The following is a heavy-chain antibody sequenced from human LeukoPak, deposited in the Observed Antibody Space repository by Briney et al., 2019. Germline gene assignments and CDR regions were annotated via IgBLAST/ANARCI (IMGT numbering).Heavy chain of an antibody. V-gene: IGHV3-53*01. D-gene: IGHD1-26*01. Sequence: PVQPLGSASVATSTGSTYYADSVRGRFTISRDNSKNTLYLQMNGLRAEDTAVYYCARDMSPWESKNPDAFDIWGQGTMVTVSS. J-gene: IGHJ3*02. CDR2: ATSTGST. CDR3: ARDMSPWESKNPDAFDI.